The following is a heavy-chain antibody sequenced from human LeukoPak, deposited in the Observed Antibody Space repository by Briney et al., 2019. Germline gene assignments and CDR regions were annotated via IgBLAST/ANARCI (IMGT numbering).Heavy chain of an antibody. Sequence: SETLSLTCTDSGGSISSYYWSWIRQPAGKELEWIGRIYTSGSTNYNPSLKSRVTMSVDTSKNQFSLKLSSVTAADTAVYYCARGRAAAGKLDYWGQGTLVTVSS. CDR3: ARGRAAAGKLDY. D-gene: IGHD6-13*01. J-gene: IGHJ4*02. CDR1: GGSISSYY. V-gene: IGHV4-4*07. CDR2: IYTSGST.